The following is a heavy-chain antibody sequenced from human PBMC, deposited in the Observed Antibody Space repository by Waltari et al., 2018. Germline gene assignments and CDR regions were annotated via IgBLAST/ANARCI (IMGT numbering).Heavy chain of an antibody. Sequence: QVQLVESGGGVVQPGRSLSLSCAASEFTFSSYAMPWVRQAPGKGLEWVAVISYNSRNIYYVDSVKGRFTISRDNSKKEMYLQMNSLRPEDTAVYYCARDYCDRTYCHGMDVWGQGTTVTVSS. CDR3: ARDYCDRTYCHGMDV. J-gene: IGHJ6*02. V-gene: IGHV3-30*04. CDR2: ISYNSRNI. D-gene: IGHD3-22*01. CDR1: EFTFSSYA.